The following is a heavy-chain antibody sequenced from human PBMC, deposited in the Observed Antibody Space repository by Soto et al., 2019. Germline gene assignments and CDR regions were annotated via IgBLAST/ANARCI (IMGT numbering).Heavy chain of an antibody. Sequence: QVQLQQWGAGLLKPSETLSLTCAVYGGCFSGYYWSWIRQPPGKGLELIGEINHSGSTNYNPSLKSRVTISVDTSKNQFSLKLSSVTAADTAVYYCARDGIAAAGLYYFDYWGQGTLVTVS. CDR1: GGCFSGYY. CDR3: ARDGIAAAGLYYFDY. J-gene: IGHJ4*02. D-gene: IGHD6-13*01. V-gene: IGHV4-34*01. CDR2: INHSGST.